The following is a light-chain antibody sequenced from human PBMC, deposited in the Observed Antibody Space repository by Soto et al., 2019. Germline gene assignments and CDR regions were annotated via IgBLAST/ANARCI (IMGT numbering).Light chain of an antibody. J-gene: IGKJ4*01. CDR2: DAS. CDR1: QDISNY. V-gene: IGKV1-33*01. CDR3: QQYSDLPFT. Sequence: DIQMTQSPSSLSASVGDRVTITCQASQDISNYLNWYQQKPGKAPKLLIYDASTLETGVPSRFSGSGSGTAFTFTISSLQPEDIATYYWQQYSDLPFTFGGGAKVEIK.